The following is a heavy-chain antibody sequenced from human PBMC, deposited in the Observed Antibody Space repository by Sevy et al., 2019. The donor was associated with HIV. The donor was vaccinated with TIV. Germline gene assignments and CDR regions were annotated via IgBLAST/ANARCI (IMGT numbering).Heavy chain of an antibody. CDR2: IKGKIYDGTI. J-gene: IGHJ4*02. Sequence: GGSLRLSCAASGFTFSNAWMSWVRQAPGKGLEWVGRIKGKIYDGTIDNAAPVKGRFSISRDDSKNTLYLQMNSLKTDHTAVYYCTTASWSQDDYYNYWGQGTLVTVSS. D-gene: IGHD6-13*01. CDR1: GFTFSNAW. V-gene: IGHV3-15*01. CDR3: TTASWSQDDYYNY.